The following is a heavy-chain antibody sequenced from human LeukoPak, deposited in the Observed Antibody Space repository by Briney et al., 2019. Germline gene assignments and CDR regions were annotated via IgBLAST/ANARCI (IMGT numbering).Heavy chain of an antibody. D-gene: IGHD3-9*01. Sequence: GGSLRLSCAASGFTFSSNSMTWVRQTPGKGLEWVSGISGSGDSTFYADSVKGRFTISRDNSKNTLYLQMNSLRAEDTAVYYCAKDYDILTGYSLGAFDIWGQGTMVTVSS. CDR3: AKDYDILTGYSLGAFDI. J-gene: IGHJ3*02. V-gene: IGHV3-23*01. CDR2: ISGSGDST. CDR1: GFTFSSNS.